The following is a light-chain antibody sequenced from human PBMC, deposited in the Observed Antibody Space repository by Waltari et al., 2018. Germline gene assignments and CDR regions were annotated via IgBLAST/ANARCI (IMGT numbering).Light chain of an antibody. CDR3: ALYMGSGIWV. V-gene: IGLV8-61*01. CDR2: KGN. Sequence: QNVVTLEPSLSVSPGGAVTLTCTLSFGPVRPSSYATWYQQTPGQPPRTLVYKGNARSSGVPDRFSGSILGNKAALTITGAQADDESDYYCALYMGSGIWVFGGGTKLTVL. CDR1: FGPVRPSSY. J-gene: IGLJ3*02.